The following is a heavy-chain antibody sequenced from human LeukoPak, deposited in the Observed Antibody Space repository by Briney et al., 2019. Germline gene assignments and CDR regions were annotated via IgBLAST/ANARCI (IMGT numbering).Heavy chain of an antibody. V-gene: IGHV3-30-3*01. CDR1: GFTFSSYA. CDR2: ISYEGSNK. J-gene: IGHJ5*02. CDR3: ARQSGYDFWSGYYIRSGDRWFDP. Sequence: PGGSLRLSCAASGFTFSSYAMHWVRQAPGKGLEWVAVISYEGSNKYYAVSVKGRFTIYRDNSKNTLYLQMNSLRAEDTAVYYCARQSGYDFWSGYYIRSGDRWFDPWGQGTLVTVSS. D-gene: IGHD3-3*01.